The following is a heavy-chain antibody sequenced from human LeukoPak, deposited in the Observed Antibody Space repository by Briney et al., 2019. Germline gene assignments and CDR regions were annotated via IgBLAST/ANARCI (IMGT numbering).Heavy chain of an antibody. CDR2: IRYDGSNK. Sequence: QPGRSLRLSCAASGFTFSSYAMHWVRQAPGKGLEWVAVIRYDGSNKYYADSVKGRFTISRDNAKNSLYLQMSSLRAEDTAVYYCARDPLVYMWGQGSLVTVSS. V-gene: IGHV3-30*04. J-gene: IGHJ4*02. CDR3: ARDPLVYM. D-gene: IGHD2-2*02. CDR1: GFTFSSYA.